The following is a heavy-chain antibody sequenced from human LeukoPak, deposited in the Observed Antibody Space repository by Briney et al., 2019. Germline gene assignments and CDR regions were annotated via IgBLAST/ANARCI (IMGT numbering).Heavy chain of an antibody. CDR1: GYTFTSNC. CDR2: IIPIFGTA. J-gene: IGHJ6*02. CDR3: ARARTTVTTRYYYYGMDV. V-gene: IGHV1-69*13. Sequence: SVKVSCKASGYTFTSNCIHWVRQAPGQGLEWMGGIIPIFGTANYAQKFQGRVTITADESTSTAYMELSSLRSEDTAVYYCARARTTVTTRYYYYGMDVWGQGTTVTVSS. D-gene: IGHD4-17*01.